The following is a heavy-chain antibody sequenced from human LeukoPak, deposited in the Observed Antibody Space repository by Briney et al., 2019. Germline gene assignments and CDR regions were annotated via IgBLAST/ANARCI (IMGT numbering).Heavy chain of an antibody. Sequence: GGSLRLSCAASGFTLSSYAMSWVRQAPGKGLEWVSAISDTGNTYHADSVKGRFTISRDNSKNTLYLQMNSLRAEDTAVYYCAKGWVEQWLVLDYWGQGTLVTVSS. D-gene: IGHD6-19*01. CDR3: AKGWVEQWLVLDY. J-gene: IGHJ4*02. V-gene: IGHV3-23*01. CDR1: GFTLSSYA. CDR2: ISDTGNT.